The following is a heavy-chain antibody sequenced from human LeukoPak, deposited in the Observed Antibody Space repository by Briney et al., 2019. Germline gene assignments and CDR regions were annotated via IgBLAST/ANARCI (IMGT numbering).Heavy chain of an antibody. CDR2: ISGDSGDT. CDR1: GFIFKTYS. CDR3: ARDPVDPLDPSDY. V-gene: IGHV3-48*01. D-gene: IGHD3-9*01. J-gene: IGHJ4*02. Sequence: AGGSLRLSCAASGFIFKTYSMNWVRRAPGKGLEWVSYISGDSGDTYYADSVKGRFTVSRDNAENSLYLQMNSLRVEDTAVYYYARDPVDPLDPSDYWGQGTLVTVSS.